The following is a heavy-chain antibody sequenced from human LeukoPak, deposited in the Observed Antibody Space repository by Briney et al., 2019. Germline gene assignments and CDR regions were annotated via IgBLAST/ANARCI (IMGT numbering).Heavy chain of an antibody. J-gene: IGHJ4*02. CDR1: GFTFSSYA. V-gene: IGHV3-23*01. Sequence: GSLRLSCAASGFTFSSYAMSWVRQAPGKGLEWVSAISGSGGSTYYADSVKGRFTISRDNSKNTLYLQMNSLRAEDTAVYYCATSPQLGYYFDYWGQGTLVTVSS. CDR2: ISGSGGST. CDR3: ATSPQLGYYFDY. D-gene: IGHD6-13*01.